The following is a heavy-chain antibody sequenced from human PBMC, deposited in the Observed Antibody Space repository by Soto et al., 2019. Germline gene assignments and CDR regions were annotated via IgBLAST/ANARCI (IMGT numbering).Heavy chain of an antibody. Sequence: QVQLVQSGAEVKEPGSSVKVSCKVSGGTFSSQTINWVRQVPGQGLEWMGSVIPIIGEGKYAQSFLGRVTMTADRSTSKAKMELSSQRSKATAVYYCASPAVNDLDADSSAFDIWGQGTMVTVSS. CDR2: VIPIIGEG. J-gene: IGHJ3*02. CDR1: GGTFSSQT. CDR3: ASPAVNDLDADSSAFDI. V-gene: IGHV1-69*02. D-gene: IGHD1-1*01.